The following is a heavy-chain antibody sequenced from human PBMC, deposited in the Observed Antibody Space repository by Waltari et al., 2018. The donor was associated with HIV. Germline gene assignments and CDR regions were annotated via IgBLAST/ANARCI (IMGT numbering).Heavy chain of an antibody. V-gene: IGHV4-61*02. D-gene: IGHD3-16*01. Sequence: QVQLQESGPGLVKPSQTLSLTCTVSGASISSGNYYWSWIRQPAGRGLEWIGRIYTSGSTNYNPSLKSRVTISLDTSKNQFSLKLSSVTAADTAVYYCGGGPPDYWGQGTLVTVSS. CDR1: GASISSGNYY. J-gene: IGHJ4*02. CDR3: GGGPPDY. CDR2: IYTSGST.